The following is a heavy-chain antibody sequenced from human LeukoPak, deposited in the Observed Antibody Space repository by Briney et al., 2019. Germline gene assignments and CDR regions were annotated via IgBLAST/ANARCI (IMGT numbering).Heavy chain of an antibody. V-gene: IGHV4-34*01. J-gene: IGHJ4*02. Sequence: SETLSLTCAVYGVSFSGYYWSWIRQPPGKGLEWIGEINHSGSTNYNPSLKSRVTISVDTSKNQFSLKLSSVTAADTAVYYCARGPYSSSWYRTGLFDYWGQGTLVTVSS. CDR2: INHSGST. CDR1: GVSFSGYY. D-gene: IGHD6-13*01. CDR3: ARGPYSSSWYRTGLFDY.